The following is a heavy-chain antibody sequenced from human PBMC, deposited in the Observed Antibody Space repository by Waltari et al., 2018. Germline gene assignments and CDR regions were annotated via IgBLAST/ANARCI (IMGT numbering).Heavy chain of an antibody. CDR1: GGSISSYY. Sequence: QVQLQESGPGLVKPSETLSLTCTVSGGSISSYYWSWIRQPPGKGLEWIGYIYYSGSTNYNPSLKSRVTISVDTSKNQCSLKLSSVTAADTAVYYCVRAYTDYDILTGYYRGAFDIWGQGTMVTVSS. CDR3: VRAYTDYDILTGYYRGAFDI. V-gene: IGHV4-59*01. J-gene: IGHJ3*02. CDR2: IYYSGST. D-gene: IGHD3-9*01.